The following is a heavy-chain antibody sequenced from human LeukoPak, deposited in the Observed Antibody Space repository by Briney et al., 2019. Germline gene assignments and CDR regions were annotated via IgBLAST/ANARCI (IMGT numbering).Heavy chain of an antibody. D-gene: IGHD6-19*01. Sequence: KPSETLSLTCTVSGGSISSYYWSWIRQPPGKGLEWIGYIYNSGSTNYSPSLKNRVNLSIDTSKNYFSLKLTSVIAADTAVYYCARGYSSGWTDRMGYFDSWGQGTLVTVSS. J-gene: IGHJ4*02. CDR2: IYNSGST. V-gene: IGHV4-59*01. CDR3: ARGYSSGWTDRMGYFDS. CDR1: GGSISSYY.